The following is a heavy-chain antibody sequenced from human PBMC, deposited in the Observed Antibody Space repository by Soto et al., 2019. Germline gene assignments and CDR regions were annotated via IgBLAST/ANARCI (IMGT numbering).Heavy chain of an antibody. CDR2: ISGSGGST. CDR3: AKAPRPNWNYGS. V-gene: IGHV3-23*01. J-gene: IGHJ5*02. CDR1: GFTFSSYA. Sequence: GGSLRLSCAASGFTFSSYAMSWVRQAPGKGLEWVSAISGSGGSTYYADSVKGRFTISRDNSKNTLYLQRNSLRAEDTAVDYCAKAPRPNWNYGSWGQGTLVTVSS. D-gene: IGHD1-7*01.